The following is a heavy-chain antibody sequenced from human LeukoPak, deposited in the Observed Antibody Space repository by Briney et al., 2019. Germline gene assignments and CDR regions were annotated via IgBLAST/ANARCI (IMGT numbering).Heavy chain of an antibody. Sequence: PSETLSLTCTVSGGSISSYYWSWIRQPPGKGLEWIGYIYYSGSTNYNPSLKSRVTISVDTSKNQFSLKLSSVTAADTAVYYCARGVPKSIHDYWGQGTLVTVSS. V-gene: IGHV4-59*12. CDR2: IYYSGST. CDR3: ARGVPKSIHDY. CDR1: GGSISSYY. D-gene: IGHD5-18*01. J-gene: IGHJ4*02.